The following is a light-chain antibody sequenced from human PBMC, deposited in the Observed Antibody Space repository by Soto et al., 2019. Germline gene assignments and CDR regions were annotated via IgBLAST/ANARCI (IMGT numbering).Light chain of an antibody. Sequence: QAVVTQPPSASGTPGQRVTISCSGGSSKIGTNAVDWYQQLPGTAPKLLIFSNNQRPSGVPDRFSGSKSGTSASLDISGLQSEDEAEYYCAAWDDSLNGWVFGGGTKLTVL. J-gene: IGLJ3*02. CDR2: SNN. CDR3: AAWDDSLNGWV. CDR1: SSKIGTNA. V-gene: IGLV1-44*01.